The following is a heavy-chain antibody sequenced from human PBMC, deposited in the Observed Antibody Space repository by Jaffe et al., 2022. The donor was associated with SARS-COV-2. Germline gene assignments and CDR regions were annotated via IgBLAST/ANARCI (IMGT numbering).Heavy chain of an antibody. Sequence: QLQLQESGPGLVKPSETLSLTCTVSGGSISSSSYYWGWIRQPPGKGLEWIGSIYYSGSTYYNPSLKSRVTISVDTSKNQFSLKLSSVTAADTAVYYCARHFGDYYDSSGADYWGQGTLVTVSS. CDR2: IYYSGST. CDR3: ARHFGDYYDSSGADY. V-gene: IGHV4-39*01. J-gene: IGHJ4*02. CDR1: GGSISSSSYY. D-gene: IGHD3-22*01.